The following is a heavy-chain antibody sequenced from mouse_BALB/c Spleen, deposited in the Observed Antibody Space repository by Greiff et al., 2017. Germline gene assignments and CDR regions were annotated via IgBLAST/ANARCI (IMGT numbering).Heavy chain of an antibody. V-gene: IGHV2-6-7*01. CDR1: GFSLTGYG. D-gene: IGHD1-1*01. J-gene: IGHJ4*01. CDR3: ARDPYYYGSRYYAMDY. CDR2: IWGDGST. Sequence: VMLVESGPGLVAPSQSLSITCTVSGFSLTGYGVNWVRQPPGKGLEWLGMIWGDGSTDYNSALKSRLSISKDNSKSQVFLKMNSLQTDDTARYYCARDPYYYGSRYYAMDYWGQGTSVTVSS.